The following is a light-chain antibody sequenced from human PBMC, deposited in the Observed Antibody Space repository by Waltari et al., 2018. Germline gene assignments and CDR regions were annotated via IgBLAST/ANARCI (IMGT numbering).Light chain of an antibody. J-gene: IGKJ4*01. CDR3: QQYGSSPLT. V-gene: IGKV3-20*01. CDR2: GAS. Sequence: DIVLTQSPGTLSLFPGERATLSCRASQSVSSSYLAWYQQKHSQAPRLLIYGASSRATGIPDRFSGSGSGTDFTLTISRLEPEDFAVYYCQQYGSSPLTFGGGTKVEIK. CDR1: QSVSSSY.